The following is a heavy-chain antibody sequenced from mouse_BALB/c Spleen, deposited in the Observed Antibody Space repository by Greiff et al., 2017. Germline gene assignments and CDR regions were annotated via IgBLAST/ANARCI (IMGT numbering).Heavy chain of an antibody. CDR2: IYPGDGDT. J-gene: IGHJ3*01. CDR3: ARPYYYGSSPAWFAY. CDR1: GYAFSSYW. D-gene: IGHD1-1*01. Sequence: VKLQESGAELVRPGSSVKISCKASGYAFSSYWMNWVKQRPGQGLEWIGQIYPGDGDTNYNGKFKGKATLTADKSSSTAYMQLSSLTSEDSAVYFCARPYYYGSSPAWFAYWGQGTLVTVSA. V-gene: IGHV1-80*01.